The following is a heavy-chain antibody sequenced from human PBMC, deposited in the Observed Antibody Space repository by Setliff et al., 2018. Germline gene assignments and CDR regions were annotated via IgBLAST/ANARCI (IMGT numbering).Heavy chain of an antibody. J-gene: IGHJ3*01. CDR2: IYAGDSDT. V-gene: IGHV5-51*01. D-gene: IGHD6-13*01. Sequence: PGESLKISCKGSGYTFSNYWVGWVRQMPGKGLEWMGVIYAGDSDTRYSPSFQGQVTFSADKSISTAYLQWSTLKASDTAMYYCARLGSSSWYNDVFDFWGPGTMGTVS. CDR3: ARLGSSSWYNDVFDF. CDR1: GYTFSNYW.